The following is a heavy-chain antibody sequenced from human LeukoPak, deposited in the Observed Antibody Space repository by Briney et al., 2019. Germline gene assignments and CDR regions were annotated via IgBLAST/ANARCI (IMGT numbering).Heavy chain of an antibody. V-gene: IGHV6-1*01. CDR3: ARDPCGSCYHGPWFDP. J-gene: IGHJ5*02. CDR1: GDSVSSNSAA. D-gene: IGHD2-15*01. Sequence: SQTLSLTCAISGDSVSSNSAAWNWIRQSPSRGLEWLGRTYYRSKWYNDYAVSVKSRITINPDTSKNQFSLQLNSVTPEDTAVYYCARDPCGSCYHGPWFDPWGQGTLVTVSS. CDR2: TYYRSKWYN.